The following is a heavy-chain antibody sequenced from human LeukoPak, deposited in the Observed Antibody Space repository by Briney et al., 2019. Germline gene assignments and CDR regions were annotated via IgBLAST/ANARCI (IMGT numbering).Heavy chain of an antibody. CDR3: AKDTDYYGSGSYSDP. CDR1: GFTFSSYA. J-gene: IGHJ5*02. CDR2: ISGSVGRT. Sequence: PGGSLGLSCAASGFTFSSYAMSWVRQAPGKGLEWVSDISGSVGRTYHADSVKGRFTISRDNSKNTLYLQMNSLRAEDTAVYYCAKDTDYYGSGSYSDPWGQGTLVTVSS. D-gene: IGHD3-10*01. V-gene: IGHV3-23*01.